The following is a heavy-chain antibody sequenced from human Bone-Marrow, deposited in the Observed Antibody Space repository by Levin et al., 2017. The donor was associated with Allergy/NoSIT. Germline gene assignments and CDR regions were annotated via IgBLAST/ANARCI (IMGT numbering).Heavy chain of an antibody. V-gene: IGHV3-7*03. Sequence: GGSLRLSCAASGFTFSSYWMSWVRQAPGKGLEWVANIKQDGSEKYYVDSVKGRFTISRDNAKNSLYLQMNSLRAEDTAVYYCARDGGPSNQNNWFDPWGQGTLVTVSS. J-gene: IGHJ5*02. D-gene: IGHD2-8*01. CDR3: ARDGGPSNQNNWFDP. CDR1: GFTFSSYW. CDR2: IKQDGSEK.